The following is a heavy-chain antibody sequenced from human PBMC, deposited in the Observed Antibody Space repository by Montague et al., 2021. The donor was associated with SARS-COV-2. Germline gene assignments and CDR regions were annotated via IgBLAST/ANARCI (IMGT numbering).Heavy chain of an antibody. CDR3: ARIPNSYEIVRPLAQ. D-gene: IGHD3-10*01. J-gene: IGHJ4*02. CDR1: GFTFSSYE. V-gene: IGHV3-48*03. CDR2: ISSSSSII. Sequence: SLRLSFSVSGFTFSSYEMNWVRQAPGKGLEWVSYISSSSSIIYYADSVRGRFTISRDNAKNSLYLQMNSLRAEDTAVYYCARIPNSYEIVRPLAQWGQGTLVTVSS.